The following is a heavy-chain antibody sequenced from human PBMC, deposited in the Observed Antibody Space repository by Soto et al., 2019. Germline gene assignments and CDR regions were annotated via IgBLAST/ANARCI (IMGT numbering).Heavy chain of an antibody. D-gene: IGHD5-12*01. CDR1: GFTFSAFA. Sequence: EVQLLESGGGLEQPGGSLRLSCAASGFTFSAFAMNWVRQAPGKGLEWVSAITGSVGSTYYVDSVKGRFTISRDNSKNTLHLQMNSLRAEDSAVYYCAKLSGYDYSYYIDVWGKGTTVTVSS. CDR2: ITGSVGST. CDR3: AKLSGYDYSYYIDV. J-gene: IGHJ6*03. V-gene: IGHV3-23*01.